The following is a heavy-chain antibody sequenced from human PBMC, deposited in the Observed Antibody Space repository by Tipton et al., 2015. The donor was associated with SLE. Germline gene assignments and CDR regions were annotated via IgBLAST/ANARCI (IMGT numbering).Heavy chain of an antibody. V-gene: IGHV3-23*01. Sequence: SLRLSCTASGFTFGDYAMSWVRQAPGKGLEWVSAISGSGGSTYYADSVKGRFTISRDNSKNTLYLQMNSLRAEDTAVYYCAKDGSYVPLDAFDIWGQGTMVTVSS. CDR2: ISGSGGST. D-gene: IGHD1-26*01. CDR3: AKDGSYVPLDAFDI. J-gene: IGHJ3*02. CDR1: GFTFGDYA.